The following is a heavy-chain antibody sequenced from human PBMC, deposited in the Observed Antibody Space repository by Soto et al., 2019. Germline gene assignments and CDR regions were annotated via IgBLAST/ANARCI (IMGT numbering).Heavy chain of an antibody. J-gene: IGHJ3*02. CDR3: ARRAEYYDFWSGYPNNDAFDI. D-gene: IGHD3-3*01. V-gene: IGHV4-59*08. CDR1: GGSISSYY. Sequence: QVQLQESGPGLVKPSETLSLTCTVSGGSISSYYWSWIRQPPGKGLEWIGYIYYSGSTNYNPSLKSRVTISVDTSKKQFSLRLSSVTAANTAVYYFARRAEYYDFWSGYPNNDAFDIWGQGTMVTVSS. CDR2: IYYSGST.